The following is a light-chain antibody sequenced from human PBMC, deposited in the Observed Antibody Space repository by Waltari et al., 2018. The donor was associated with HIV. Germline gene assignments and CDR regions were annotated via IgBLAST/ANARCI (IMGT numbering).Light chain of an antibody. Sequence: QTVVTQEPSLTVSPGGTVTFTCPSSTGAVTSGHYPNWFQQKPAQAPRALIYSTNNKHSWTPARFSGFLFGGKAALTLSRAQPEDEAEYFCLLYYGGVWVFGGGTGLTVL. J-gene: IGLJ3*02. CDR1: TGAVTSGHY. CDR2: STN. CDR3: LLYYGGVWV. V-gene: IGLV7-43*01.